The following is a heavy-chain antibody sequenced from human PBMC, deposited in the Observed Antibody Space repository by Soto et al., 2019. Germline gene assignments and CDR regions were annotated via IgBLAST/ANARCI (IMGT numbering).Heavy chain of an antibody. CDR2: IYWDDDK. V-gene: IGHV2-5*02. CDR3: AHIVVAGLGHYFDY. D-gene: IGHD6-19*01. J-gene: IGHJ4*02. Sequence: QITLKESGPTLVKPTQTLTLTCTFSGFSLSSTRMAVGWIRQPPGKALEWLALIYWDDDKRYSPFLKSRLTITKDTSKNQVVLTMSNMDPVDTSRYYCAHIVVAGLGHYFDYWGQGTLVAVSS. CDR1: GFSLSSTRMA.